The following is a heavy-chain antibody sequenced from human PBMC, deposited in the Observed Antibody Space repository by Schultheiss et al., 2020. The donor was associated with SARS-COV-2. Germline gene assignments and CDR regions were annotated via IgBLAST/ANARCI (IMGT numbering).Heavy chain of an antibody. D-gene: IGHD4-17*01. CDR3: ARASTETLASPDDY. CDR2: IFYSGST. Sequence: ESLKISCTVSGGSMNSYYWSWIRQSPGKKLEWIGYIFYSGSTDYNPSLKSRVTISVDTSKKNFSLKLRSVTDADTALYYCARASTETLASPDDYWGQGTLVTVSS. V-gene: IGHV4-59*01. CDR1: GGSMNSYY. J-gene: IGHJ4*02.